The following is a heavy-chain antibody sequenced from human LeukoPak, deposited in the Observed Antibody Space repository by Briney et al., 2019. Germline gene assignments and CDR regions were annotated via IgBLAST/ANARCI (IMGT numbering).Heavy chain of an antibody. Sequence: SETLSLTCTVSGGSISSYYWSWIRQPPGKGLEWIGYIYYSGSTNYNPSLKSRVTISVDTSKNQFSLKLSSVTAADTAVYYCATSLTSSGWYVGYFQHWGQGTVVTVSS. D-gene: IGHD6-19*01. CDR1: GGSISSYY. V-gene: IGHV4-59*01. J-gene: IGHJ1*01. CDR3: ATSLTSSGWYVGYFQH. CDR2: IYYSGST.